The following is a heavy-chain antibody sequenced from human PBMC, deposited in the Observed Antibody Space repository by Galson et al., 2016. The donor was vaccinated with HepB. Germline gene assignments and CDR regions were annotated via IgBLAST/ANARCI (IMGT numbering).Heavy chain of an antibody. Sequence: SLRLSCAASGFAFSSHWMHWVRQDLGKGLVWVSRINSDGSNTKYADSVKGRFTISRDNAKNTLYLQMNSLRAEDTALYYCVREDYGDDRVYYYYYGMDVWGQGTTVTVSS. CDR2: INSDGSNT. CDR1: GFAFSSHW. J-gene: IGHJ6*02. V-gene: IGHV3-74*03. D-gene: IGHD4/OR15-4a*01. CDR3: VREDYGDDRVYYYYYGMDV.